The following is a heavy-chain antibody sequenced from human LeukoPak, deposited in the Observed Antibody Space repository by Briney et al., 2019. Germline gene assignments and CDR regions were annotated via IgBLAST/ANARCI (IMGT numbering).Heavy chain of an antibody. J-gene: IGHJ3*01. Sequence: PGGSLRLSCAASGFTFSSYEMSWVRQAPGKGLERISYISASAISIYYADSVKGRFTISRDNAKNSLFLQMNSLRADDTAVYYCARDEDHDAFDVWGQGTMVTVSS. CDR3: ARDEDHDAFDV. CDR1: GFTFSSYE. V-gene: IGHV3-48*03. CDR2: ISASAISI.